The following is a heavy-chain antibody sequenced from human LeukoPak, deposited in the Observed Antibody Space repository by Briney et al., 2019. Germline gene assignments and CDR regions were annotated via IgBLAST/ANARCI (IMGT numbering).Heavy chain of an antibody. CDR1: GFTFSNYV. CDR3: ARGGYCSGGSCRGADFRWYFDL. V-gene: IGHV3-64*01. J-gene: IGHJ2*01. Sequence: GGSLRLSCAASGFTFSNYVMHWVRQAPGKGLQYVSAISSNGGSTYYANPVKGRFTISRDNSKNTLYLQMGSLRAEDTAVYYCARGGYCSGGSCRGADFRWYFDLWGRGTLVTVSS. D-gene: IGHD2-15*01. CDR2: ISSNGGST.